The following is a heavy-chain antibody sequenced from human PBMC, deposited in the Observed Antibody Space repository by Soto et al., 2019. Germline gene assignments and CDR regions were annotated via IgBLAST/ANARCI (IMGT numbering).Heavy chain of an antibody. CDR1: GFTFSSYG. J-gene: IGHJ4*02. CDR3: AKDLRRVAAAGTNY. V-gene: IGHV3-30*18. D-gene: IGHD6-13*01. CDR2: ISYDGSNK. Sequence: QVQLVESGGGVVQPGRSLRLSCAASGFTFSSYGMHWVRQAPGKGLEWVAVISYDGSNKYYADSVKGRFTISRDNSKNTLYLQMNSLRAEDTAVYYCAKDLRRVAAAGTNYWGQGTLVTVSS.